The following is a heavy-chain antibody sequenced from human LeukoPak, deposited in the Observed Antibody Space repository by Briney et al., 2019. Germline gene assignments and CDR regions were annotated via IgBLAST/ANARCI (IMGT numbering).Heavy chain of an antibody. CDR2: IYHSGST. CDR1: GYSISSGYY. Sequence: SETLSLTCTVSGYSISSGYYWGWIRQPPGKGLEWIGSIYHSGSTYYNPSLKSRVTISVDTSKNQFSLKLSSVTAADTAVYYCNKIARGAFDIWGQGTMVTVSS. V-gene: IGHV4-38-2*02. J-gene: IGHJ3*02. D-gene: IGHD1/OR15-1a*01. CDR3: NKIARGAFDI.